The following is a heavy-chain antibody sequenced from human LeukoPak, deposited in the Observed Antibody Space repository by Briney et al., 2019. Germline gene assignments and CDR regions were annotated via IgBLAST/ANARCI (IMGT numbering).Heavy chain of an antibody. J-gene: IGHJ6*03. V-gene: IGHV1-2*02. CDR3: ARDWSRNDGSMDYYYMDV. CDR2: INPKSGGT. D-gene: IGHD1-1*01. Sequence: ASVKVSCKASGYTFTGYYMHWVRQAPGQGLEWMGWINPKSGGTNYAQKFQGRVTMTRDTSISTAYMELSRLRSDDTAVYYCARDWSRNDGSMDYYYMDVWGKGTTVTVSS. CDR1: GYTFTGYY.